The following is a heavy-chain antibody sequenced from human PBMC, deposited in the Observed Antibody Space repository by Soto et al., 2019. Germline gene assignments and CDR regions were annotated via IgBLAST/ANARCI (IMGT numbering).Heavy chain of an antibody. D-gene: IGHD3-10*01. CDR2: IYHSGST. J-gene: IGHJ6*02. Sequence: SGTRSDTCAFSGWSMRTICYSWSWIGQPAGEGLQGIGHIYHSGSTYYNPSLKSRVTISVDRSKNQFSLKLSSVTAADTAVYYCARVHYGSGSYYSYYYYYGMDVWGQGNTVT. CDR3: ARVHYGSGSYYSYYYYYGMDV. CDR1: GWSMRTICYS. V-gene: IGHV4-30-2*01.